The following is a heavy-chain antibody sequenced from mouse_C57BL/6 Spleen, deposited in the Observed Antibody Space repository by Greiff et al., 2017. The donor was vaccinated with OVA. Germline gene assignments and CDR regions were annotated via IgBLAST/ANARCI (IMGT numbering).Heavy chain of an antibody. CDR2: IHPNSGST. D-gene: IGHD2-4*01. Sequence: QVQLQQPGAELVKPGASVKLSCKASGYTFTSYWMHWVKQRPGQGLEWIGMIHPNSGSTNYNEKFKSKATLTVDKSSSTAYMQLSSLTSEDSAVYYCARDYDTGAMGYWGQGTSVTASS. CDR1: GYTFTSYW. J-gene: IGHJ4*01. V-gene: IGHV1-64*01. CDR3: ARDYDTGAMGY.